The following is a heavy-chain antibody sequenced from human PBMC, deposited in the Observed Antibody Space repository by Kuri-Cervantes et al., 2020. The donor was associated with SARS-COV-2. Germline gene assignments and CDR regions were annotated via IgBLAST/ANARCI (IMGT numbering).Heavy chain of an antibody. CDR3: AKTIRSQSIAAAAYYYYYYGMDV. D-gene: IGHD6-13*01. CDR1: EFTFSSYE. Sequence: GESLKISCVASEFTFSSYEMNWVRQAPGKGLEWVSYISNSGSSIYYADSVKGRFTISRDNAKNSLYLQMNTLRAEDTAVYYCAKTIRSQSIAAAAYYYYYYGMDVWGQGTTVTVSS. J-gene: IGHJ6*02. V-gene: IGHV3-48*03. CDR2: ISNSGSSI.